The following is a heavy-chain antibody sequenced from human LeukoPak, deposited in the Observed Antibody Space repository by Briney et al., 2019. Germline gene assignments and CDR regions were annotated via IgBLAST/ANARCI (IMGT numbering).Heavy chain of an antibody. CDR1: GYTFTSYG. Sequence: ASVKVSFKASGYTFTSYGISWVRQAPGQGLEWMGWISAYNGNTNYAQKLQGRVTMTTDTSTSTAYMELRSLRSDDTAVYYCARVPGGRFLEWLPPRFDPWGQGTLVTVSS. J-gene: IGHJ5*02. D-gene: IGHD3-3*01. V-gene: IGHV1-18*01. CDR3: ARVPGGRFLEWLPPRFDP. CDR2: ISAYNGNT.